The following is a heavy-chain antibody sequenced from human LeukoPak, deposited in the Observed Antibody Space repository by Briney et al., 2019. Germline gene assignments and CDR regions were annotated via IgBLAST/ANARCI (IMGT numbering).Heavy chain of an antibody. D-gene: IGHD5-18*01. CDR3: AKGGTWIRHYLDY. J-gene: IGHJ4*02. V-gene: IGHV3-23*01. Sequence: PGGSLRLSCAASGFTFSSYAMTWVRQAPGKGLEWVSAISGSGDSTYYADSLKGRFTISRDNSKNTLHLQMSSLTAEDTAVYFCAKGGTWIRHYLDYWGQETLVSVSS. CDR2: ISGSGDST. CDR1: GFTFSSYA.